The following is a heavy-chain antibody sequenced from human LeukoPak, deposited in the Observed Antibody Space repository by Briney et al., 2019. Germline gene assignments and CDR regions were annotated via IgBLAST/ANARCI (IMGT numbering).Heavy chain of an antibody. V-gene: IGHV1-8*01. Sequence: GASVKVSCKASGYTFTSYDINWVRQATGQGLEWMGWMNPNSGNTGYAQKFQGRVTMTRNTSISTAYMELSRLRSDDTAVYYCARDPTTLYSNYEPPYFDYWGQGTLVTVSS. CDR2: MNPNSGNT. CDR1: GYTFTSYD. CDR3: ARDPTTLYSNYEPPYFDY. D-gene: IGHD4-11*01. J-gene: IGHJ4*02.